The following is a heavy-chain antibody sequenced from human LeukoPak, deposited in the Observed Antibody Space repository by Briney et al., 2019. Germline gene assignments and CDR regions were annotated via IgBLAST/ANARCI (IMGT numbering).Heavy chain of an antibody. CDR2: INWNGGST. D-gene: IGHD4-23*01. J-gene: IGHJ6*03. Sequence: GGSLRLSCAASGFTFDDYGMSWVRQAPGKGLEWVSGINWNGGSTGYADSVKGRFTNSRDNAKNSLYLQMNSLRAEHTALYYCARRGKRDYYYMDVWGKGTTVTVSS. CDR3: ARRGKRDYYYMDV. CDR1: GFTFDDYG. V-gene: IGHV3-20*04.